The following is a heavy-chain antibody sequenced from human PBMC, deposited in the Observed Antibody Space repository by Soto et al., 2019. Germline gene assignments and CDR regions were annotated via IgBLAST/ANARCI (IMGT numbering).Heavy chain of an antibody. CDR1: GGTFSSYA. Sequence: GASVKVSCKASGGTFSSYAISWVRQAPGQGLEWMGGIIPIFGTANYAQKFQGRVTITADESTSTAYMELSSLRSEDTAVYYCARGVVTGDILTGYFLAWGQGTLVTVSS. CDR2: IIPIFGTA. D-gene: IGHD3-9*01. V-gene: IGHV1-69*13. J-gene: IGHJ5*02. CDR3: ARGVVTGDILTGYFLA.